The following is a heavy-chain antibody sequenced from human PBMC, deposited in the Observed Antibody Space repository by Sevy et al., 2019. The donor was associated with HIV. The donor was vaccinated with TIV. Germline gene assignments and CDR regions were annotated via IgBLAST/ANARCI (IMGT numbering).Heavy chain of an antibody. CDR2: IYYSGST. CDR3: AGGGAGIFVAKNNWFDP. V-gene: IGHV4-59*01. Sequence: SETLSLTCTVSGGSISSYYWSWIRQPPGKGLEWIGYIYYSGSTNYNPSLKSRVTISVDTSKNQFSLKLSSVTAADTAVYYWAGGGAGIFVAKNNWFDPWGQGTLVTVSS. D-gene: IGHD6-19*01. J-gene: IGHJ5*02. CDR1: GGSISSYY.